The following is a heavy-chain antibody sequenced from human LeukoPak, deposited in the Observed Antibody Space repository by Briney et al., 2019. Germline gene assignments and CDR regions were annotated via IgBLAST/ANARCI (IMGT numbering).Heavy chain of an antibody. CDR1: GYTFTSYA. D-gene: IGHD1-20*01. V-gene: IGHV7-4-1*02. J-gene: IGHJ3*02. CDR3: ARRGITGTTSPDDAFDI. Sequence: ASVKVSCKASGYTFTSYAMNWVRQAPGQGLEWMGWINTNTGNPTYAQGFTGRFVFSLDTSVSTAYLRISSLKAEDTAVYYCARRGITGTTSPDDAFDIWGQGTMVTVSS. CDR2: INTNTGNP.